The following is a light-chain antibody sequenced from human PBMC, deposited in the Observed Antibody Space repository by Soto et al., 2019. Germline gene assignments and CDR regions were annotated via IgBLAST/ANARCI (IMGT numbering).Light chain of an antibody. CDR2: DDS. J-gene: IGLJ1*01. V-gene: IGLV3-21*02. CDR3: QVWHSGSDHYV. CDR1: NIGTER. Sequence: SYELTQPPSVSVAPGQTARITCGGNNIGTERVHWYQQRPGQAPVVVVYDDSDRPSRIPERFSGSNSGNTATLTISRVEAGDEADYYCQVWHSGSDHYVFGTGTNLTVL.